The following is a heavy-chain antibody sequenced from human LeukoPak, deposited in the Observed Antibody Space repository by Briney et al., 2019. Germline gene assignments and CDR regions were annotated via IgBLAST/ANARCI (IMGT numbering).Heavy chain of an antibody. CDR3: ARLTGHYDSSGYYPWFDP. J-gene: IGHJ5*02. Sequence: SETLSLTCTVSGGSISSYYWSWIRQPPGKGLEWIGYIYFSGSTNYNPSLKSRLTMSVDTSKNQFSLKLRSVPDADTSVHYCARLTGHYDSSGYYPWFDPWGEGTLVPVSS. CDR2: IYFSGST. V-gene: IGHV4-59*08. CDR1: GGSISSYY. D-gene: IGHD3-22*01.